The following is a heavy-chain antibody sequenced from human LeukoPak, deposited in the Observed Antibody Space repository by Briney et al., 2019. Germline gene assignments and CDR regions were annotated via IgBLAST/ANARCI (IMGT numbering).Heavy chain of an antibody. CDR3: ARDFLHGGV. J-gene: IGHJ4*02. D-gene: IGHD3-10*01. CDR1: GFTFSSCW. V-gene: IGHV3-74*01. CDR2: INTDGTTT. Sequence: GGSLRLSCAASGFTFSSCWMHWVRQVPGKGLVWVSRINTDGTTTSYADSVKGRFTISRDNAKNTLYLQMNSLRAEDTAVYYCARDFLHGGVWGQGTLVTVSS.